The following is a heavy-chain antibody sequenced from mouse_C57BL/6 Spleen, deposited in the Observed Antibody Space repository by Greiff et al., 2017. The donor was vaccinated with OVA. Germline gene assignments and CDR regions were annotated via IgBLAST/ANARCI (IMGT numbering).Heavy chain of an antibody. V-gene: IGHV8-5*01. CDR2: IWWNDDK. CDR3: AQIFVYYDYDVWYFDV. J-gene: IGHJ1*03. D-gene: IGHD2-4*01. CDR1: GFSLSTSNMG. Sequence: QVTLKVSGPGILQPSQTLSLTCSFSGFSLSTSNMGIGWIRQPSGKGLEWLAHIWWNDDKSYNPSLKSRLTISKDTSNNQVFLQSTSVDTADTATYYCAQIFVYYDYDVWYFDVWGTGTTVTVSS.